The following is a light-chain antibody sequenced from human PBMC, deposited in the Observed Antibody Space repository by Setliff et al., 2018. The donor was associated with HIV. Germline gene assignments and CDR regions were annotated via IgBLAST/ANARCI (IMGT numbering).Light chain of an antibody. V-gene: IGLV3-21*03. J-gene: IGLJ2*01. Sequence: YELTQPPSVSVAPGKTASITCGGNNIGSKSVHWYQQKPGQAPVLVVYDDSDRPSGIPERFSGSNSGNTATLTISRVEAGDEADYYCQVWDSSSDHVVFGGGTQLTVL. CDR3: QVWDSSSDHVV. CDR2: DDS. CDR1: NIGSKS.